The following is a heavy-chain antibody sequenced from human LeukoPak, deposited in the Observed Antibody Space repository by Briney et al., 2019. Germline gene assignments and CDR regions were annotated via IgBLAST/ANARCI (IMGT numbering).Heavy chain of an antibody. V-gene: IGHV3-21*01. CDR3: AKARSGGYNWFDP. Sequence: GGSLRLSCAASGFTFSSYSMNWVRQAPGKGLEWVSSISSSSSYIYYADSVKGRFTISRDNAKNSLYLQMNSLRAEDTAVYYCAKARSGGYNWFDPWGQGTLVTVSS. CDR2: ISSSSSYI. CDR1: GFTFSSYS. J-gene: IGHJ5*02. D-gene: IGHD3-3*01.